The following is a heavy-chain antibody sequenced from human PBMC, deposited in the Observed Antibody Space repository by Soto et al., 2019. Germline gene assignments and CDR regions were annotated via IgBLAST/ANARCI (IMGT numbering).Heavy chain of an antibody. J-gene: IGHJ6*02. CDR2: VSGSGGST. CDR1: AFTFSTYA. CDR3: AKSSATCSFISCFRPFALDV. Sequence: EVQLLESGGGFVQPGGSLRLSCAASAFTFSTYAMTWVRQAPGKGLEWVSSVSGSGGSTYYADSVKGRFTISRDNSKNTLYLHMNSLRAEDTAVYFCAKSSATCSFISCFRPFALDVWGQGTTVTVSS. V-gene: IGHV3-23*01. D-gene: IGHD2-15*01.